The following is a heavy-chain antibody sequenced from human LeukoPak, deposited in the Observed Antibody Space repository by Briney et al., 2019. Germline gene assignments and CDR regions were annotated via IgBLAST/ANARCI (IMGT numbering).Heavy chain of an antibody. CDR1: GFTFSSYD. V-gene: IGHV3-23*01. D-gene: IGHD1-26*01. CDR2: ITGSGGST. CDR3: AKGNWGERLDWYFDL. J-gene: IGHJ2*01. Sequence: VKPGGSLRLSCAASGFTFSSYDMSWVRQAPGSGLEWVSGITGSGGSTYYADSVKGRLTISRDNSKNTLYLQMNSLRAEDTAVYYCAKGNWGERLDWYFDLWGRGTLVTVSS.